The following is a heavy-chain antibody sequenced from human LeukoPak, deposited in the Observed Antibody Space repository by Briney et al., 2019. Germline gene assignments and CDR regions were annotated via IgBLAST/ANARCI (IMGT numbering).Heavy chain of an antibody. CDR3: ARDRGWLRKADY. D-gene: IGHD5-24*01. CDR1: GFTFSSYE. V-gene: IGHV3-48*03. J-gene: IGHJ4*02. Sequence: GGSLRLSCAASGFTFSSYEMNWVRQAPGKGLEWVSYISSSGSTIYYADSVKGGFTISRDNAKNSLYLQMNSLRAEDTAAYYCARDRGWLRKADYWGQGTLVTVSS. CDR2: ISSSGSTI.